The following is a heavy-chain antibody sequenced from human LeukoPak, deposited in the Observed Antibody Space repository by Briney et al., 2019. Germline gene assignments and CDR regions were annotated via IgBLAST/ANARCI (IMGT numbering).Heavy chain of an antibody. D-gene: IGHD1-14*01. Sequence: GASLRLSCAASGFTFSSYAMSSVRQAPGKGLDWVSAISGSGGSTYYADSVKGRFPISRDNSKNTLYMQMNSLRAEDTAVYYWAKDQPNLMDVWGQGTTVTVSS. CDR3: AKDQPNLMDV. J-gene: IGHJ6*02. CDR2: ISGSGGST. CDR1: GFTFSSYA. V-gene: IGHV3-23*01.